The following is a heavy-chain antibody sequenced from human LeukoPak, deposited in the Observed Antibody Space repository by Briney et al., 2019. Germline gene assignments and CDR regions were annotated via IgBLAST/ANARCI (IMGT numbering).Heavy chain of an antibody. J-gene: IGHJ3*02. Sequence: SETLSLTCAVSGYSISSGYYWGWIRQPLGKGLEWIGSIYHSGSTYYNPSLKSRVTISVDTSKNQFSLKLSSVTAADTAVYYCARAAFVDYHAFDIWGQGTMVTASS. CDR1: GYSISSGYY. CDR3: ARAAFVDYHAFDI. D-gene: IGHD3/OR15-3a*01. V-gene: IGHV4-38-2*01. CDR2: IYHSGST.